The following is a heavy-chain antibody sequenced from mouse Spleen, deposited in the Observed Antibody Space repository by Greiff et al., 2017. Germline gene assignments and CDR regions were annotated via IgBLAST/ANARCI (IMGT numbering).Heavy chain of an antibody. CDR2: INPGSGGT. Sequence: QVQLQQSGAELVRPGTSVKVSCKASGYAFTTYLIEWVKQRPGQGLEWIGVINPGSGGTTYNEKFKGKATLTADKSSSTAYMQLSSLTSEDSAVYFCARESGYDYAMDYWGQGTSVTVSS. J-gene: IGHJ4*01. V-gene: IGHV1-54*01. CDR3: ARESGYDYAMDY. D-gene: IGHD1-2*01. CDR1: GYAFTTYL.